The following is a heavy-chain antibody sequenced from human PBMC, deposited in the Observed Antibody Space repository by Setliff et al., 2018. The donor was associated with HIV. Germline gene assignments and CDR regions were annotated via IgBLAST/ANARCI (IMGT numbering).Heavy chain of an antibody. Sequence: SETLSLTCTVSGGSISSHFWSWIRQPPGKGLEWIGTVSYSGSTNYNPSLKSRVTMAVDTSKKQFSLKLKAVTAADTAVYYCFLFYDDRSGFYWDWGQGTPFTVSS. J-gene: IGHJ4*02. CDR3: FLFYDDRSGFYWD. V-gene: IGHV4-59*11. CDR1: GGSISSHF. CDR2: VSYSGST. D-gene: IGHD3-22*01.